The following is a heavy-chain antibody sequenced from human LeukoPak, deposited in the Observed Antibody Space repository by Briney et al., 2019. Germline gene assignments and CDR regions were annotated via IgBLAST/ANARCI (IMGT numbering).Heavy chain of an antibody. D-gene: IGHD2-15*01. CDR2: IYSGGST. CDR3: ASTHLGYCSSVSCQNDY. J-gene: IGHJ4*02. CDR1: GFIVSSNY. V-gene: IGHV3-53*01. Sequence: GGSLRLSCAASGFIVSSNYMSWVREAPGKGLEWVSVIYSGGSTYYADSVKGRFPISRDNSKNTLYLQMNSLRAEDTAVYSCASTHLGYCSSVSCQNDYWGQGTLVTVSS.